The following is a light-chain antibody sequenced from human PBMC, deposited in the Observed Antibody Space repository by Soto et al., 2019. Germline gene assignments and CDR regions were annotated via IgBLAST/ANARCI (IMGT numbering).Light chain of an antibody. CDR1: QSVSSN. CDR2: GVY. J-gene: IGKJ1*01. V-gene: IGKV3D-15*01. Sequence: EIVMTQSPTILSVSPGERATLSCRASQSVSSNLAWYQQKPGQAPRLLIYGVYTRAPGIPARFSGSGSGKEFTLNIRSLQSEDFAVYYCQQYHSWPPRTLGPGTKVDIK. CDR3: QQYHSWPPRT.